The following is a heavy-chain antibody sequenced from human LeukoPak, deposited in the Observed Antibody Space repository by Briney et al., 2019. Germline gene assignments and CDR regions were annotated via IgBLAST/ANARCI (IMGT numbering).Heavy chain of an antibody. J-gene: IGHJ4*02. V-gene: IGHV1-3*01. CDR2: INAGNGNT. CDR3: ARTTGYSSSWSDY. CDR1: GYTFTSYA. Sequence: EASVKVSCKASGYTFTSYAMHWVRQAPGQRLEWMGWINAGNGNTKYSQKFQGRVTITADKSTSTAYMELSSLRSEDTAVYYCARTTGYSSSWSDYWGQGTLVTVSS. D-gene: IGHD6-13*01.